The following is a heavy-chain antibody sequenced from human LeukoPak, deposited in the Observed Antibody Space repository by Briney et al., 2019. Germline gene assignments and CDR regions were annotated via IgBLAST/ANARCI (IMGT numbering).Heavy chain of an antibody. CDR2: ISGSGGST. V-gene: IGHV3-23*01. CDR1: GFTFSSYA. Sequence: GGSLRLSCAASGFTFSSYAMSWVRQAPGKGLEWVSAISGSGGSTYYADSVKGRFTISRDNSKNTLYLQMNSLRAEDTAVYYCAKDQISGWYGDEYFLHWGQGTLVTVSS. CDR3: AKDQISGWYGDEYFLH. J-gene: IGHJ1*01. D-gene: IGHD6-19*01.